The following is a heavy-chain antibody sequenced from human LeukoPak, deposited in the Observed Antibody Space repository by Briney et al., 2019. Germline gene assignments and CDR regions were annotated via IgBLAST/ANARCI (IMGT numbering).Heavy chain of an antibody. J-gene: IGHJ4*02. V-gene: IGHV3-7*04. CDR2: INQDGSVE. Sequence: PGGSLRLSCAASGFTISNYWMNWVRQAPGEGLEWVANINQDGSVEHYVDSVKGRFTISRDNAKNSLYLQMNTLRAEDTAVYYCARDCRASGSHDYWGQGALVTVSS. CDR3: ARDCRASGSHDY. D-gene: IGHD3-10*01. CDR1: GFTISNYW.